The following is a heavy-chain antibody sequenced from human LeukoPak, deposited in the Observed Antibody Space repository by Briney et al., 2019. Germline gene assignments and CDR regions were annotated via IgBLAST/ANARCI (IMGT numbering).Heavy chain of an antibody. CDR1: GGSISSYY. Sequence: SETLSLTCAVSGGSISSYYWSWIRQPPGKGLEWIGDIYYSGSTNYSPSLKSRVTISVDTSKNQFSLRLSSVTAADTAVYYCARKGVSDLYYFDSWGQGTLVTVSS. D-gene: IGHD3-16*01. J-gene: IGHJ4*02. V-gene: IGHV4-59*08. CDR3: ARKGVSDLYYFDS. CDR2: IYYSGST.